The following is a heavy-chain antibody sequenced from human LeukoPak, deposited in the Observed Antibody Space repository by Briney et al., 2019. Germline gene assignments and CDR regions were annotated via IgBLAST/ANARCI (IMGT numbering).Heavy chain of an antibody. Sequence: ASVKVSCKASGYPFTSYYINWVRQAPGQGLEWMGWISAYNGDINYAQNLQGRVTMTTDTSTDTAYMELRSLRSDDTAVYYCARDGLSYTNPNNWFDPWGQGTLVTVSS. CDR1: GYPFTSYY. CDR2: ISAYNGDI. D-gene: IGHD2-2*02. J-gene: IGHJ5*02. V-gene: IGHV1-18*01. CDR3: ARDGLSYTNPNNWFDP.